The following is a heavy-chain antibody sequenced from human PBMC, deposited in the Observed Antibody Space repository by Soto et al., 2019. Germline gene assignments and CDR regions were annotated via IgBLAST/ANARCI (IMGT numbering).Heavy chain of an antibody. J-gene: IGHJ4*02. CDR2: INPNCGT. CDR3: ARSLTTLTTLLDY. CDR1: GYTLTDNY. D-gene: IGHD4-17*01. V-gene: IGHV1-2*02. Sequence: QVQLVQSGAEVKRPGASVKVSCKASGYTLTDNYMHWVREAPGQGLEWMGWINPNCGTNYAQKFQDRVTMTRETSISTAYMELSRLRSDDTAVYYCARSLTTLTTLLDYWGQGTLVTVSS.